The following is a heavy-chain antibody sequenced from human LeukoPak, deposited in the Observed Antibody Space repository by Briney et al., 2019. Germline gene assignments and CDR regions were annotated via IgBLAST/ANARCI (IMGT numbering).Heavy chain of an antibody. Sequence: SVKVSCKASGGTFSSYAISWVRQAPGQGLEWMGGIIPIFGTANYARKFQGRVTITTDESTSTAYMELSSLRSEDTAVYYCARDRRISYYDSSGYSYGFDYWGQGTLVTVSS. J-gene: IGHJ4*02. V-gene: IGHV1-69*05. CDR3: ARDRRISYYDSSGYSYGFDY. CDR1: GGTFSSYA. D-gene: IGHD3-22*01. CDR2: IIPIFGTA.